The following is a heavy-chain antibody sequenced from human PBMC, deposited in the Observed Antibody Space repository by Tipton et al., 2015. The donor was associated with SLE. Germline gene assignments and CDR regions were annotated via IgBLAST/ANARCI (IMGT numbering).Heavy chain of an antibody. Sequence: LRLSCTVSGGSISSYYWGWIRQPPGKGLEWIGYIYYSGSTNYNPSLKSRVTISVDTSKNQFSLKLSSVTAADTAVYYCARGTPYYYDSSGYGNDAFDIWGQGTMVTVSS. CDR1: GGSISSYY. CDR2: IYYSGST. V-gene: IGHV4-59*12. D-gene: IGHD3-22*01. CDR3: ARGTPYYYDSSGYGNDAFDI. J-gene: IGHJ3*02.